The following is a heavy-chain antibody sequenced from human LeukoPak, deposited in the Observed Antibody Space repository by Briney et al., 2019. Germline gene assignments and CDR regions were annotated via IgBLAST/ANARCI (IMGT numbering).Heavy chain of an antibody. CDR3: AKDVCRYSSGCLSFDY. D-gene: IGHD6-19*01. CDR2: ISGSGGST. J-gene: IGHJ4*02. V-gene: IGHV3-23*01. CDR1: GFTFSNYA. Sequence: GGSLRLSCAASGFTFSNYAMSWVRQAPGKGLEWVSAISGSGGSTYSADSVKGRFTISRDNSKNTPSLQMNSLRAEDTAVYYCAKDVCRYSSGCLSFDYWGQGTLVTVSS.